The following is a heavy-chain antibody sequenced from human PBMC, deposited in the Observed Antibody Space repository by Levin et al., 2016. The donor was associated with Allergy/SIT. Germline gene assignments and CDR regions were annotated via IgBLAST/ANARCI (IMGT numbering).Heavy chain of an antibody. CDR2: IYFDGTT. V-gene: IGHV4-39*01. Sequence: RQAPGKGLEWIGHIYFDGTTYYNPSLKSRVTISVDTSKSQFSLKLTSVTAPDTAMYYCTRQYNPWGQGTLVTVSS. D-gene: IGHD1-1*01. CDR3: TRQYNP. J-gene: IGHJ5*02.